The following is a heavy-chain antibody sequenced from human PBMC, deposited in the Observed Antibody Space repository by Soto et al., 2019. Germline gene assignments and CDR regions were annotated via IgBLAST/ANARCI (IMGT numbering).Heavy chain of an antibody. CDR1: GFTFSRYW. V-gene: IGHV3-74*01. J-gene: IGHJ4*02. D-gene: IGHD2-15*01. CDR3: ARRMEAATPFDN. Sequence: GGSLRLSCGASGFTFSRYWMHWVRQAPGKGLVWVSRINRDGSTTNYADSVKGRFTISRDNAKNTLYLQVNSLRAEDTAVYYCARRMEAATPFDNWGQGTLVTVSS. CDR2: INRDGSTT.